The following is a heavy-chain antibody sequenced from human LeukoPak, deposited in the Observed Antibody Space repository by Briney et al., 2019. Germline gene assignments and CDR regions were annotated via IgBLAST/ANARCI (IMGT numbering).Heavy chain of an antibody. CDR3: AKDRGNFWSGYYPPVDY. J-gene: IGHJ4*02. CDR2: SNGRGCSA. D-gene: IGHD3-3*01. CDR1: GFTLSSYA. Sequence: PGGSLRLSCPASGFTLSSYAMSWVRQAPGRGLAWVSASNGRGCSAYYVDSVKGRFTLSRDNSKNTLYLQMNSLRAEDTAVYYCAKDRGNFWSGYYPPVDYWGQGTLVTVSS. V-gene: IGHV3-23*01.